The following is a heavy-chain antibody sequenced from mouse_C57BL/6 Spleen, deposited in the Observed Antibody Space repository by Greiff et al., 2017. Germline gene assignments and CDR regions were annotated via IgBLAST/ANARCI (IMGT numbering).Heavy chain of an antibody. J-gene: IGHJ3*01. V-gene: IGHV1-26*01. CDR1: GYTFTDYY. D-gene: IGHD1-1*01. CDR2: INPNNGGT. CDR3: ARNYGQSLFAY. Sequence: VQLQQSGPELVKPGASVKISCKASGYTFTDYYMNWVKQSHGKSLEWIGDINPNNGGTSYNQKFKGKATLTVDKSSSTAYMELRSLTSEDSAVYYCARNYGQSLFAYWGQGTLVTVSA.